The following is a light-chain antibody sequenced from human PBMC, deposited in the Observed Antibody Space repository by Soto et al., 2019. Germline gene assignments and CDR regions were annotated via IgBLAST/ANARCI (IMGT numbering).Light chain of an antibody. J-gene: IGLJ2*01. CDR3: GADHGSGSNLVL. CDR1: SGYRNYK. CDR2: VGTGGIVG. V-gene: IGLV9-49*01. Sequence: QLVLTQPPSASASLGASVTLTGTLRSGYRNYKVDWYQERPGKGPRFVMRVGTGGIVGSKGDGIPDRFSVLGSGLNRYLTIKNIQEEDESDYYCGADHGSGSNLVLFGGGTKLTVL.